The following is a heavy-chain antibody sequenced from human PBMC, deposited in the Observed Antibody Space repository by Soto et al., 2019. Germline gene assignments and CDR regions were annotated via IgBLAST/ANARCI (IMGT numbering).Heavy chain of an antibody. CDR3: ARDLGYYDSSGYFDY. J-gene: IGHJ4*02. CDR2: ISSGDII. Sequence: GGSLRLSCAASGFTFSSYWMHWVRQAPGKGLVWVSRISSGDIIYYADSVKGRFTISRDNAKNSLYLQMNSLRAEDTAVYYCARDLGYYDSSGYFDYWGQGTLVTVSS. V-gene: IGHV3-21*04. D-gene: IGHD3-22*01. CDR1: GFTFSSYW.